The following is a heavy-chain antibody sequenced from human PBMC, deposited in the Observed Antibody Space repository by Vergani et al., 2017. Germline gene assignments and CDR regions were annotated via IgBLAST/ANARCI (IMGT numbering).Heavy chain of an antibody. V-gene: IGHV4-59*01. J-gene: IGHJ5*02. D-gene: IGHD2-2*01. CDR2: IYYSGST. Sequence: QVQLQESGPGLVKPSETLSLTCTVSGGSISSYYWSWIRQPPGKGLEWIGYIYYSGSTNYNPSLKSRVTISVDTSKNQFSLKLSSVTAADTAMYYCARSYPSDIVVVPAAIGWFDPWGQGTLVTVSS. CDR1: GGSISSYY. CDR3: ARSYPSDIVVVPAAIGWFDP.